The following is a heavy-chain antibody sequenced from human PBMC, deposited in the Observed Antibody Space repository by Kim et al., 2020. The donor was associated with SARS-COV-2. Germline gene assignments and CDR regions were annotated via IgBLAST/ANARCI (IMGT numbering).Heavy chain of an antibody. CDR2: IYTSGST. D-gene: IGHD1-26*01. Sequence: SETLSLTCTVSGGSISSYYWSWIRQPAGKGLEWIGRIYTSGSTNYNPSLKSRVIMSVDTSKNQFPLKLSPVTAADTAAYYCSCTIVVGATRSASFDFWG. CDR1: GGSISSYY. CDR3: SCTIVVGATRSASFDF. V-gene: IGHV4-4*07. J-gene: IGHJ3*01.